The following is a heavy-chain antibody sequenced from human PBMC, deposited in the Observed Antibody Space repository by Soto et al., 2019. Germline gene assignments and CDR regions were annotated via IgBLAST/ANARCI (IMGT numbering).Heavy chain of an antibody. CDR3: GKLTDS. CDR1: GFSFSTSD. V-gene: IGHV3-64D*06. D-gene: IGHD3-9*01. CDR2: ISPNGAAT. J-gene: IGHJ4*02. Sequence: GGSLRLSCSASGFSFSTSDVHWVRQAPAKGLQFVAGISPNGAATYYADSVKGRSTISRDNSKNTLYLQMSRLTPDDTAVYYCGKLTDSWGLGTLVTVSS.